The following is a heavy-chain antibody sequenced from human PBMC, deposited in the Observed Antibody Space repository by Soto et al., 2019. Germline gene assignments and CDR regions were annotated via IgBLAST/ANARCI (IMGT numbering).Heavy chain of an antibody. CDR2: ISAYNGNT. V-gene: IGHV1-18*01. CDR3: ARVVDTAMVRYYFDY. D-gene: IGHD5-18*01. J-gene: IGHJ4*02. CDR1: GYTFTSYG. Sequence: VASVKVSCKASGYTFTSYGISWVRQAPGQGLEWMGWISAYNGNTNYAQKLQGRVTMTTDTSTSTAYMELRSLRSDDTAVYYCARVVDTAMVRYYFDYWGQGTLVTVSS.